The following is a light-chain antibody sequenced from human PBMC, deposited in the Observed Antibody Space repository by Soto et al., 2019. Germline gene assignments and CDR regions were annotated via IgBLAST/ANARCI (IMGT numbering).Light chain of an antibody. CDR3: QKYGGSYRS. J-gene: IGKJ2*03. Sequence: EIVLTQSPGTLSLSPGERATLSCRASQTVNSNYLAWYQQKPGQAPRLLITGASSRSSGVPDRFTGSGSGTEFTLTITSMEPEDFAVYYCQKYGGSYRSFGQGTKLEIK. CDR2: GAS. V-gene: IGKV3-20*01. CDR1: QTVNSNY.